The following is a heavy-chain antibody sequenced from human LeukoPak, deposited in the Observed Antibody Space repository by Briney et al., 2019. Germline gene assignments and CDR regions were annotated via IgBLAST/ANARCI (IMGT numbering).Heavy chain of an antibody. CDR1: GGTFSSYA. D-gene: IGHD6-13*01. CDR3: ARESVRIAAAERGYFDY. J-gene: IGHJ4*02. Sequence: SVKVSCKASGGTFSSYAISWVRQAPGQGLEWMGGIIPIFGTANYAQKFQGRVTITTDESTSTAYMELSSLRSEDTAVYYCARESVRIAAAERGYFDYWGQGTLVTVSS. V-gene: IGHV1-69*05. CDR2: IIPIFGTA.